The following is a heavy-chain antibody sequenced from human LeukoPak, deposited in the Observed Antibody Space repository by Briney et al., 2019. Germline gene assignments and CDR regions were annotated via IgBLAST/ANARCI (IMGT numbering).Heavy chain of an antibody. D-gene: IGHD1-1*01. V-gene: IGHV3-23*01. CDR3: AKGNVVTSFFDS. Sequence: PGGSLRLSCAASGFTFSSYAMSWVRQAPGKGLEWVSAISGSGGSTYYADSVKGRFTISRDNSRNTLYLQMNSLRAEDSAVYYCAKGNVVTSFFDSWGQGTRVTVSS. CDR1: GFTFSSYA. J-gene: IGHJ4*02. CDR2: ISGSGGST.